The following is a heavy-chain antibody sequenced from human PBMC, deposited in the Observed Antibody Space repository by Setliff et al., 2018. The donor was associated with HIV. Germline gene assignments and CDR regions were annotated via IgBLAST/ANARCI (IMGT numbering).Heavy chain of an antibody. CDR3: ARTKDCSNTRCPRTHYYYYMDV. Sequence: SETLSLTCTVSGGSISSGYYYWGWIRQPPGKGLEGIGTIYYSGSKSRVTISVDTSKNQFSLKLSSVTAADTAVYYCARTKDCSNTRCPRTHYYYYMDVWGKGTTVTVSS. V-gene: IGHV4-39*01. CDR1: GGSISSGYYY. CDR2: IYYSG. J-gene: IGHJ6*03. D-gene: IGHD2-2*01.